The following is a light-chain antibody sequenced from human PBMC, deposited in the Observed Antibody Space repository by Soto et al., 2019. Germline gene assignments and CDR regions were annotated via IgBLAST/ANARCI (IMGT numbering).Light chain of an antibody. Sequence: AIQMTQSPSSLSASVGDRVTITCRASQGIRNDLGWYQQKPGKAPKLLIYAASSLQSGDPSRFSGSGSGTDFTLTISNLQPEDFATYYCLQDYTFPYTFGQGTKVDIK. CDR3: LQDYTFPYT. CDR1: QGIRND. V-gene: IGKV1-6*01. CDR2: AAS. J-gene: IGKJ2*01.